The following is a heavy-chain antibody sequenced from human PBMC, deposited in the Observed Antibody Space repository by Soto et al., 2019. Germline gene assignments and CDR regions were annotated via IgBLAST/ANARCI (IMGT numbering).Heavy chain of an antibody. CDR3: ARAPSAHDSFDL. V-gene: IGHV3-11*01. D-gene: IGHD5-12*01. J-gene: IGHJ5*02. CDR2: ISGTGRTI. Sequence: QVQLVESGGGLVKPGGSLRLSCAASGFSFGDYYMSWIRQAPGRGLEWISYISGTGRTIDYANSVKRRFTISRDNADKSLYLQMNSLGAEDTAIYYCARAPSAHDSFDLWGQGTLVTVSS. CDR1: GFSFGDYY.